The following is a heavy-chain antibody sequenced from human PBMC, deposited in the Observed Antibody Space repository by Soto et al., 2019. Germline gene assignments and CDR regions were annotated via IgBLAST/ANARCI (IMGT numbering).Heavy chain of an antibody. J-gene: IGHJ4*02. Sequence: WASVKVSCKASGYTFTSYYMHWVRQAPGQGLEWMGIINPSGGSTSYAQKFQGRVTMTRDTSTSTVYMELSSLRSEDTAVYYCARDIVPGSWFHGGYVGGYWGQGTLVTVSS. D-gene: IGHD5-12*01. V-gene: IGHV1-46*01. CDR3: ARDIVPGSWFHGGYVGGY. CDR1: GYTFTSYY. CDR2: INPSGGST.